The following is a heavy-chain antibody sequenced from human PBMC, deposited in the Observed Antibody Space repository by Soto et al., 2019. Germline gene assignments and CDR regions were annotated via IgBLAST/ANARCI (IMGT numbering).Heavy chain of an antibody. CDR2: IGTAGDT. CDR3: ARGFIAAAGPNNWFDP. V-gene: IGHV3-13*04. Sequence: LRLSCAASGFTFSSYDMHWVRQATGKGLEWVSAIGTAGDTYYPGSVKGRFTISRENAKNSLYLQMNSLRAGDTAVYYCARGFIAAAGPNNWFDPWGQGTLVTVSS. D-gene: IGHD6-13*01. J-gene: IGHJ5*02. CDR1: GFTFSSYD.